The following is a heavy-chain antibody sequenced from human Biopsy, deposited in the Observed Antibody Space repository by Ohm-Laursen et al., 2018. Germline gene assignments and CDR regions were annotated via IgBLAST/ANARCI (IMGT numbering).Heavy chain of an antibody. V-gene: IGHV4-59*08. Sequence: SQTLSLTWAVSGGSISSFYWTWIRQPPGKGPEWIGDISDSESTNYKPSLKSRVIISVDTSKNQFSLNLSSVTAADTAVYYCVRRGSGGRSFDHWGQGTLVTVSS. CDR2: ISDSEST. CDR3: VRRGSGGRSFDH. J-gene: IGHJ4*02. D-gene: IGHD2-15*01. CDR1: GGSISSFY.